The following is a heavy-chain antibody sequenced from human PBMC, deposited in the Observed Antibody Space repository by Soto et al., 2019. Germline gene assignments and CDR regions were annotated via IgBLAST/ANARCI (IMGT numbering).Heavy chain of an antibody. CDR1: GGSISTASYY. CDR3: ARLMMDRSWYFDWFDP. D-gene: IGHD6-13*01. V-gene: IGHV4-39*01. Sequence: QLQLQELGPGLVKPSETLSLTCNVSGGSISTASYYWGWIRQAPGKGLEWIASVNYAGTTYYSPSLKSRIAISMDTPKTQFSLKVTSVTAADTGLYFCARLMMDRSWYFDWFDPWGQGTLVTVSS. CDR2: VNYAGTT. J-gene: IGHJ5*02.